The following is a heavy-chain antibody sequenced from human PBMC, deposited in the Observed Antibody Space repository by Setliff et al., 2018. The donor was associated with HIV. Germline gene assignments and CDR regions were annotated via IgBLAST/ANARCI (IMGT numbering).Heavy chain of an antibody. CDR1: GFTFSTYS. J-gene: IGHJ4*02. D-gene: IGHD3-3*01. CDR3: ARDVSWRVRTYIDY. Sequence: GGSLRLSCAGSGFTFSTYSMNWVRQAPGKGLEWVSSISSSSRSKYYADSVKGRFTIARDKAKNSLYLQMNSLTAEDTAVYYCARDVSWRVRTYIDYWGQGALVTVS. V-gene: IGHV3-21*01. CDR2: ISSSSRSK.